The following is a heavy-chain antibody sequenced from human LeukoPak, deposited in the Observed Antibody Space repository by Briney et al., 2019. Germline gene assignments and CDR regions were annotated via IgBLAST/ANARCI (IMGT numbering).Heavy chain of an antibody. CDR1: GFTFSSYG. J-gene: IGHJ4*02. V-gene: IGHV3-30*02. CDR3: AKDLYFHDSSGYYYGNDH. D-gene: IGHD3-22*01. CDR2: IRYDGNDK. Sequence: GGSLRLSCAASGFTFSSYGMHWVRQAPGKGLEWVAFIRYDGNDKSYADSVKGRFTISRDNSNNTLYLQMNSLRAEDSAVYYCAKDLYFHDSSGYYYGNDHWGQGTLVTVSS.